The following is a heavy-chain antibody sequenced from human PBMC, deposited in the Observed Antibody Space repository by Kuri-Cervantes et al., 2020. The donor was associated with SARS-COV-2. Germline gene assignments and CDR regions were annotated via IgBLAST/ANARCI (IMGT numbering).Heavy chain of an antibody. Sequence: GGSLRLSCAASGFTFSSYAMSWVRQAPGKGLEWVSAISGSGGSTYYADSVKGRFTISRDNSKNTLYLQMNSLRAEDTAVYYCARDAWGEMATRVPLGFDYWGQGTLVTVSS. V-gene: IGHV3-23*01. CDR1: GFTFSSYA. J-gene: IGHJ4*02. CDR3: ARDAWGEMATRVPLGFDY. CDR2: ISGSGGST. D-gene: IGHD5-24*01.